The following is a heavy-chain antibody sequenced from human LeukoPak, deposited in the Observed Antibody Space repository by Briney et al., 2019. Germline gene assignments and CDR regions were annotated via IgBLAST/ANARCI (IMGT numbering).Heavy chain of an antibody. J-gene: IGHJ4*02. Sequence: SGPTLVKPTQTLTLTCTFSGFTLSTSGVGVGWIRQPPGKALEWLALIYWDDDKRFTPSLKSRLTITKATSKNQVVLTMTNMDPVDTATYYCAHRGPGGLYVLFDYWGQGTLVTVSS. D-gene: IGHD2-2*02. CDR2: IYWDDDK. CDR1: GFTLSTSGVG. CDR3: AHRGPGGLYVLFDY. V-gene: IGHV2-5*02.